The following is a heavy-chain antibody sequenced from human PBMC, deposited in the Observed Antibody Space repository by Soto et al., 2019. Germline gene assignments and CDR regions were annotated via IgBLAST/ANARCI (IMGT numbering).Heavy chain of an antibody. V-gene: IGHV1-3*04. Sequence: SVEVSCKASGYTFTSYYIYWLRQAPGQRPEWMGWINTGNGNTIYSQKFQGRVTITRDTSASTAYMELNSLTSEDTAVYYCARNWNGIDYWALGTLVTVSS. CDR3: ARNWNGIDY. D-gene: IGHD1-1*01. J-gene: IGHJ4*02. CDR1: GYTFTSYY. CDR2: INTGNGNT.